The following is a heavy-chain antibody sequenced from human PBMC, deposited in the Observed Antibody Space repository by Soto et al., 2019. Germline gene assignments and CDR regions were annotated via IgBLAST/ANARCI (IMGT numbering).Heavy chain of an antibody. CDR1: GFTFSSYG. Sequence: QVQLVESGGGVVQPGRSLRLSCAASGFTFSSYGMHWVRQAPGKGLEWVAVIWYDGSNKYYADSVKGRFTISRDNSKNTLYLQMNSLRAEDAAVYYCARVFYVGGMDVWGQGTTVTVSS. J-gene: IGHJ6*02. CDR3: ARVFYVGGMDV. V-gene: IGHV3-33*01. D-gene: IGHD1-20*01. CDR2: IWYDGSNK.